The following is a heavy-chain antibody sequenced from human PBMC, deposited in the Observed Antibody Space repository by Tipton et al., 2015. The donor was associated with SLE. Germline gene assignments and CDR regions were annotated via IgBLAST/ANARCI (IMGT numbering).Heavy chain of an antibody. V-gene: IGHV3-66*01. CDR1: GFSVSSNY. J-gene: IGHJ3*02. CDR3: ARDLRRDAFDI. CDR2: IYSGGST. Sequence: GSLRLSCAASGFSVSSNYMSWVRQAPEKGLEWVSVIYSGGSTYYADSVKGRFTISRDDAKNSLYLQMNSLRAEDTALYYCARDLRRDAFDIWGQGTMVTVSS.